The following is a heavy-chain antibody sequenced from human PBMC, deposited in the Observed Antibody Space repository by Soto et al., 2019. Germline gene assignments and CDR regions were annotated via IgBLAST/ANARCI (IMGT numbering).Heavy chain of an antibody. V-gene: IGHV1-69*13. CDR2: IIPIFGTA. Sequence: SVKVSCKASGGTFSSYAISWVRQAPGQGLEWMGGIIPIFGTANYAQKFQGRVTITADESTSTAYMELSSLRSEDTAVYYCATLYCSSTSCSRKGAFDIWGQGTMVTVSS. CDR1: GGTFSSYA. D-gene: IGHD2-2*01. J-gene: IGHJ3*02. CDR3: ATLYCSSTSCSRKGAFDI.